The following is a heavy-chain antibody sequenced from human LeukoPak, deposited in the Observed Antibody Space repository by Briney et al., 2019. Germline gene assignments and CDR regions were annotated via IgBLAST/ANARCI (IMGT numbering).Heavy chain of an antibody. J-gene: IGHJ4*02. V-gene: IGHV3-30*04. Sequence: QSGGSLRLSCAASGFSFNSYPMHWDRQAPGKGLEWVAVISNDGNNKYYADSVKGRFTISRDNSNNTLSLQMNGLRVEDTAVYYCARPDDSESFYRANHYWGRGTLVTVS. CDR1: GFSFNSYP. CDR3: ARPDDSESFYRANHY. D-gene: IGHD3-10*01. CDR2: ISNDGNNK.